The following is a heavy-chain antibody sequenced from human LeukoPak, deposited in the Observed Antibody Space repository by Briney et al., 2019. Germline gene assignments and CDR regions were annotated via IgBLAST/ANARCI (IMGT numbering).Heavy chain of an antibody. D-gene: IGHD3-22*01. CDR3: ARGGQYSGYYYFDY. CDR1: EFTFSNYW. CDR2: IKQEGSET. J-gene: IGHJ4*02. V-gene: IGHV3-7*01. Sequence: GGSLRLSCTASEFTFSNYWMSWVRQAPGKGLEWVANIKQEGSETYSVDSVEGRFTISRDNAKNSLYLQMNSLRAEDTALYYCARGGQYSGYYYFDYWGQGTLVTVSS.